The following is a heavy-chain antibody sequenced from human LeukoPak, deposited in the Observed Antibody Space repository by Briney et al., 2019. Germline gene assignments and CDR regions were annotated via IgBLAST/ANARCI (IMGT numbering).Heavy chain of an antibody. J-gene: IGHJ6*02. D-gene: IGHD6-13*01. Sequence: GESLRISCKGSGYSFTSYWISWGRQMPGKGLEWMGRIDPSDSYTNYSPSFQGHVTISADKSISTAYLQWSSLKASDTAMYYCARRAYSSSWYYGMDVWGQGTTVTVSS. CDR2: IDPSDSYT. V-gene: IGHV5-10-1*01. CDR1: GYSFTSYW. CDR3: ARRAYSSSWYYGMDV.